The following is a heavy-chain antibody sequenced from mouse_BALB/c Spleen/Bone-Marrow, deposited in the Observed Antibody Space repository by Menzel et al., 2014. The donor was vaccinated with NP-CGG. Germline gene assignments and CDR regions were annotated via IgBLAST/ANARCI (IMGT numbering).Heavy chain of an antibody. CDR1: GYSFTGYF. D-gene: IGHD2-4*01. Sequence: VQLQQSGPELVKPGASVKISCKASGYSFTGYFMNWVMQSHGKSLEWIGRINPYNGDTFYNQKFKDKATLTMDKSSSTAHMELRSLASEDSAVYYCARIYDYDRGAWFAYWGQGTLVTVSA. CDR3: ARIYDYDRGAWFAY. J-gene: IGHJ3*01. CDR2: INPYNGDT. V-gene: IGHV1-20*02.